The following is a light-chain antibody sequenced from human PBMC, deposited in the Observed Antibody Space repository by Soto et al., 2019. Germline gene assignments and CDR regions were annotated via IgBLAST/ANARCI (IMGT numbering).Light chain of an antibody. V-gene: IGLV2-11*01. CDR3: CSLAGRLTFV. J-gene: IGLJ1*01. CDR1: DNDVGGYNF. CDR2: DVS. Sequence: QSALTQPRSVSGSPGQSVTISCSGTDNDVGGYNFVSWYQQHPGKAPKLMVFDVSKRPSGVPGRFSGSKSGTTASLTISGLQAEDGADYYCCSLAGRLTFVLGNGTKVTVL.